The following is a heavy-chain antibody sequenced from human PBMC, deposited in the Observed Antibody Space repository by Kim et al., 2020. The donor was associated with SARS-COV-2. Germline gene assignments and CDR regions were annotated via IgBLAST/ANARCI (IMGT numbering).Heavy chain of an antibody. Sequence: GTNHPPPLKSRVPISVDTSKNQFSLRLSSVTAADTAVYYCARGREPDYWGQGTLVTVSS. J-gene: IGHJ4*02. CDR2: GT. CDR3: ARGREPDY. V-gene: IGHV4-59*09.